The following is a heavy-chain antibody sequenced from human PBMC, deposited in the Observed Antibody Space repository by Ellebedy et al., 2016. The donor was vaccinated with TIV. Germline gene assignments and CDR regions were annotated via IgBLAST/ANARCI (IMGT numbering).Heavy chain of an antibody. CDR2: FDPDDGET. V-gene: IGHV1-24*01. CDR3: ATDIAGAVAAYYYHGMDV. D-gene: IGHD6-19*01. Sequence: AASVTVSCKVFGYTLTELSMHWVRQAPGKGLEWMGGFDPDDGETIYAQKFQGRVTMTEETAKDTDYMELSSLRSEDTAVYYCATDIAGAVAAYYYHGMDVWGQGTTVTVSS. J-gene: IGHJ6*02. CDR1: GYTLTELS.